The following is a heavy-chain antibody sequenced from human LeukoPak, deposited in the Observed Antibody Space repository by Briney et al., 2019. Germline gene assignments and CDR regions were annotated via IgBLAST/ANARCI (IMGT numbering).Heavy chain of an antibody. CDR3: ARDYPAYDILTGYLDSNWFDP. V-gene: IGHV1-69*04. Sequence: ASVKVSCKASGGTFSSYAISWVRQAPGQGLEWMGRIIPILGIANYAQKFQGRVTITADKSTSTAYMELGSLRSEDTAVYYCARDYPAYDILTGYLDSNWFDPWGQGTLVTVSS. CDR1: GGTFSSYA. J-gene: IGHJ5*02. D-gene: IGHD3-9*01. CDR2: IIPILGIA.